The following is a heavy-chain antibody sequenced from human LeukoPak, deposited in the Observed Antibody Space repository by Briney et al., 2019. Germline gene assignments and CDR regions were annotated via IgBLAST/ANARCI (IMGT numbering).Heavy chain of an antibody. D-gene: IGHD3-16*01. CDR2: INPNSGGT. V-gene: IGHV1-2*02. Sequence: ASVKVSCKASGYTFTGYYMQWVRQAPGQGLEWMGWINPNSGGTNYAQKFQGRVTMTRDTSISTAYMELSRLRSDDTAVYYCAVLDVSRHNYYYMDVWGKGTTVTVSS. CDR3: AVLDVSRHNYYYMDV. J-gene: IGHJ6*03. CDR1: GYTFTGYY.